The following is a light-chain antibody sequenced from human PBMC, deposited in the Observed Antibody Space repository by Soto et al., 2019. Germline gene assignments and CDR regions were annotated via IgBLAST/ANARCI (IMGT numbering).Light chain of an antibody. J-gene: IGKJ3*01. CDR1: QSVSSSY. Sequence: IVLTQSPDTLSLSPGERATLSCRASQSVSSSYLAWYQQKPGQAPRLLIYDASTRATGIPDRFSGSGSGTDFTLTISRLEPEDFVLYYCQQYGSSPFTFGPGTKVDIK. V-gene: IGKV3-20*01. CDR3: QQYGSSPFT. CDR2: DAS.